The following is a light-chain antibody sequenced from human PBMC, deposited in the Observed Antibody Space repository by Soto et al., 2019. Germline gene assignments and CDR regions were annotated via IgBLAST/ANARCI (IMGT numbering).Light chain of an antibody. CDR1: QSVSSY. Sequence: EIVLTQSPATLSLSPGERATLSCRSSQSVSSYLAWYQQKPGQAPRLLIYDASNRATGIPARFSGSGSGTDFTLTISSLETEDFAVYYCQKRSNWPPYTFGNGTKLEIK. J-gene: IGKJ2*01. CDR2: DAS. V-gene: IGKV3-11*01. CDR3: QKRSNWPPYT.